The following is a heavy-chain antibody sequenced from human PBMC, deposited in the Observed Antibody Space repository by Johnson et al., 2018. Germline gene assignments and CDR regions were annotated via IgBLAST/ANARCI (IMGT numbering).Heavy chain of an antibody. CDR1: GFTFSSYG. J-gene: IGHJ1*01. V-gene: IGHV3-30*18. CDR2: ISYDGSNK. D-gene: IGHD3-22*01. Sequence: QVQLVESGGGVVQPGRSLRLSCAASGFTFSSYGVYWVRQAPGKGLEWVAVISYDGSNKYYADSVKGRFTISRDNSKNTLYLQMNSLRAEDTAVYYCAKDYDSSGPTLDEYFQHWGQGTLVTVSS. CDR3: AKDYDSSGPTLDEYFQH.